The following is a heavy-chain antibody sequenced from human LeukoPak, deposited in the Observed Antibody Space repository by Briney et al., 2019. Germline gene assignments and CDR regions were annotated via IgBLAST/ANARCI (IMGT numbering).Heavy chain of an antibody. V-gene: IGHV3-23*01. CDR2: ISRSGEIT. Sequence: RGSLRLSCAASGAAFSKYGMKWVRQAAGAGLEYISGISRSGEITHYADSVKGRFTISRDNVKNTLYLQMNSLRAEDTALYYCATEGFYFWGPGTQVTVSS. J-gene: IGHJ4*02. CDR3: ATEGFYF. CDR1: GAAFSKYG.